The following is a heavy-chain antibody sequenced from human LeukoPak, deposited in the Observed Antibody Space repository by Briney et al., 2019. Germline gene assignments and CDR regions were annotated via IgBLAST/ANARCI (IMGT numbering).Heavy chain of an antibody. CDR3: ARKYTSSWYPDLDFDS. CDR2: IHYSGST. J-gene: IGHJ4*02. D-gene: IGHD6-13*01. V-gene: IGHV4-39*01. CDR1: SGSISRSTYY. Sequence: SETLSLTCTVSSGSISRSTYYWGWIRQPPGQGLEWIGSIHYSGSTYYNPSLKSRVIISLDTSKSQFSLKVSSVTAADTAVYYYARKYTSSWYPDLDFDSWGQGTLVTVSS.